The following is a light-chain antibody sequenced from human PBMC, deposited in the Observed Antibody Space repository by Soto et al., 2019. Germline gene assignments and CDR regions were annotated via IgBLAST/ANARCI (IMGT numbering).Light chain of an antibody. CDR3: SSYTRSSTHVV. CDR1: SSDVGGYNY. CDR2: DVS. Sequence: QSALTQPASVSGSPGQSITISCTGTSSDVGGYNYVSWYQQHPGKAPKLMIYDVSNRPSGVSNRFSGSKSGNTASLTISGLQADDEDDYYCSSYTRSSTHVVFGGGTKFTVL. J-gene: IGLJ2*01. V-gene: IGLV2-14*03.